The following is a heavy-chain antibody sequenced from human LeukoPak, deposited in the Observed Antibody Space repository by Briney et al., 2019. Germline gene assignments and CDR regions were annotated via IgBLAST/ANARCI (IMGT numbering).Heavy chain of an antibody. CDR2: IYPVDSES. J-gene: IGHJ4*02. Sequence: GESLNISCKGPGSSFTTYCSGWVRQMPGKGLEWMGIIYPVDSESRYSPSFQGQVTISADKSISTAYLQWSSLKASDTAMYYCARSYSSGWYYFDYWGQGTLVTVSS. CDR1: GSSFTTYC. D-gene: IGHD6-19*01. V-gene: IGHV5-51*01. CDR3: ARSYSSGWYYFDY.